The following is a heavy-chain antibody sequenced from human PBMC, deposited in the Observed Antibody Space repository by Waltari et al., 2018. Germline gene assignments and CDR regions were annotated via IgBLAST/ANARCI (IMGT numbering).Heavy chain of an antibody. Sequence: EVQLLELGGGLVQPGGSLRLSCTASGLTFGNYAMSWVRQAPGKGLEWVSGLSGSGRDTYYAASVKGRFPISRDNPKHVLNRQRNSLRLDDTAVYYCSGGISGTIGSDYWGQGTQGTVSS. CDR3: SGGISGTIGSDY. D-gene: IGHD1-7*01. CDR1: GLTFGNYA. CDR2: LSGSGRDT. J-gene: IGHJ4*02. V-gene: IGHV3-23*01.